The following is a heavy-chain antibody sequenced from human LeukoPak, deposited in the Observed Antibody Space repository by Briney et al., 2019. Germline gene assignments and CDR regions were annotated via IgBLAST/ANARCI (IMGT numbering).Heavy chain of an antibody. CDR2: ISSSSSTI. V-gene: IGHV3-48*01. Sequence: GGSLRLSCAASGFTFSSYSMNWVRQAPGKGLEWVSYISSSSSTIYYADSVKGQFTISRDNAKNSLYLQMNSLRAEDTAVYYCASLVRGVTSAFDIWGQGTMVTVSS. CDR3: ASLVRGVTSAFDI. CDR1: GFTFSSYS. D-gene: IGHD3-10*01. J-gene: IGHJ3*02.